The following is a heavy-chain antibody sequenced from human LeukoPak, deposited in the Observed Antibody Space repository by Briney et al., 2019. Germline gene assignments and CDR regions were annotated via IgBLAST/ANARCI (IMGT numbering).Heavy chain of an antibody. CDR3: AKDFVVVPGNVNYFDY. V-gene: IGHV3-23*01. D-gene: IGHD2-21*02. CDR1: GFTVSSHY. Sequence: GGSLRLSCAASGFTVSSHYMSWVRQAPGKGLEWVSGISGSGDSTYYADSVKGRFTVSRDNSKNTLYVQMKSLRAEDTAVYYCAKDFVVVPGNVNYFDYWGQGTLVTVSS. CDR2: ISGSGDST. J-gene: IGHJ4*02.